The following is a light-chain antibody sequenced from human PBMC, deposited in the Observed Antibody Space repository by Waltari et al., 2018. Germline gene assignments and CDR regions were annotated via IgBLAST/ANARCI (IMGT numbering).Light chain of an antibody. CDR3: QQRSNWTPHT. J-gene: IGKJ2*01. Sequence: EIVLTQSLATLSLSPGETATLSCRTSQGVGTYLAWYQQKPGQAPRLLIYDASNRATGIPARFRGSGSGTDFTLTISSLEAEDFAIYYCQQRSNWTPHTFGQGARLEIK. CDR2: DAS. CDR1: QGVGTY. V-gene: IGKV3-11*01.